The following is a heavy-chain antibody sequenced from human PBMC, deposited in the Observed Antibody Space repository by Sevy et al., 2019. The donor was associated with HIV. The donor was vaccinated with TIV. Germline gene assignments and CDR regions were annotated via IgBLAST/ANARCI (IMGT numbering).Heavy chain of an antibody. Sequence: GGSLRLSCAASGFTFSSHAMHWVRQAPGKGLDWVAVISSDGKSQYSADSVKGRFTISRDNSKNTLYLQMDSLRVEDTAVYYCARDLISGSYSQSLDYWGQGTLVTVSS. CDR2: ISSDGKSQ. J-gene: IGHJ4*02. V-gene: IGHV3-30*04. CDR1: GFTFSSHA. D-gene: IGHD1-26*01. CDR3: ARDLISGSYSQSLDY.